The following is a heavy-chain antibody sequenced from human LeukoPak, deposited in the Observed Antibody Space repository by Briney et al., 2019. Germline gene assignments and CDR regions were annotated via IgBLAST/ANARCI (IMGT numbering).Heavy chain of an antibody. CDR3: ARETYYYGSGSYPHFDY. Sequence: SETLSLTCSVSGASFSSYYWSWIRQPPGKGLEWIGSIYYSGSTNYNPSLKSRVTISVDTSKNQFSLKLNSVTAADTAVYYCARETYYYGSGSYPHFDYWGQGTLVTVSP. CDR1: GASFSSYY. V-gene: IGHV4-59*01. CDR2: IYYSGST. J-gene: IGHJ4*02. D-gene: IGHD3-10*01.